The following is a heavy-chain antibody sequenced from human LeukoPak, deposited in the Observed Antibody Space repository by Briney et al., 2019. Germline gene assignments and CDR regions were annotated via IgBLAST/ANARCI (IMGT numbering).Heavy chain of an antibody. CDR1: GYSISSGYY. J-gene: IGHJ4*02. CDR3: ARYSRNGVYEIGF. V-gene: IGHV4-38-2*01. D-gene: IGHD2-8*01. Sequence: PSETLSLICAVSGYSISSGYYWGWIRQPPGRGLEWIGTIYHGGSTYYNPSLTSRVTISVDTSKNQLSLKLTSVTAADTAVYYCARYSRNGVYEIGFWGQGTLVIVSS. CDR2: IYHGGST.